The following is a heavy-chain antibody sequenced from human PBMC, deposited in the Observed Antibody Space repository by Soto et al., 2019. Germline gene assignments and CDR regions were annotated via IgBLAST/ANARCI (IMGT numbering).Heavy chain of an antibody. Sequence: QLVKSGGGLIQPGGSLRLSCAASGITATNGHMNWVRQAPGKGLEWVSVIYSDDNTNYADAVKGRFTISRDTSKNTVYLQMNSLRAEDTAVYYCARDWNGDKYFDFWDQGSLVTVSS. D-gene: IGHD4-17*01. CDR1: GITATNGH. CDR3: ARDWNGDKYFDF. CDR2: IYSDDNT. V-gene: IGHV3-53*01. J-gene: IGHJ4*02.